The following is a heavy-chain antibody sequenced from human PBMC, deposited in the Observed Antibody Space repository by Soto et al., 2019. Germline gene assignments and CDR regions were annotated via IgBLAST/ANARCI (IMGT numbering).Heavy chain of an antibody. CDR2: IYYSGST. V-gene: IGHV4-39*01. J-gene: IGHJ4*02. CDR3: ASGGRWELPQDY. D-gene: IGHD1-26*01. Sequence: SETLSLTCTVSGGSVSSSSYYWCWIRQPPGKGLEWIGSIYYSGSTYYNPSLKSRVTISLDTSKNQFSLKLSSVTAADTAVYYCASGGRWELPQDYWGQGTLVTASS. CDR1: GGSVSSSSYY.